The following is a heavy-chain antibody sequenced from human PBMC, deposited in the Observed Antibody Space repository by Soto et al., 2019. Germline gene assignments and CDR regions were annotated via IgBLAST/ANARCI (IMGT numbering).Heavy chain of an antibody. CDR1: GGSFSGYY. CDR3: ARALGERSPFDY. CDR2: INHSGST. V-gene: IGHV4-34*01. Sequence: SETLSLTCAVYGGSFSGYYWSWIRQPPGKGLEWIGEINHSGSTNYNPSLKSRVAISVDTSMNQFSLKLSSVTAADTAVYYCARALGERSPFDYWGQGTLVTVSS. D-gene: IGHD1-1*01. J-gene: IGHJ4*02.